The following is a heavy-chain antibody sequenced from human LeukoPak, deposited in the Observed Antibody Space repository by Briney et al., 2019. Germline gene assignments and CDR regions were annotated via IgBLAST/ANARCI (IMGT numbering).Heavy chain of an antibody. V-gene: IGHV3-21*01. D-gene: IGHD3-3*01. CDR1: GFTFSSYS. Sequence: PGGSLRLSCAASGFTFSSYSMNWVRLAPGKGLEWVSSISSSSSYIYYADSVKGRFTISRDNAKNSLYLQMNSLRAEDTAVYYCARGGFYDFWSGFDYWGQGTLVTVSS. CDR3: ARGGFYDFWSGFDY. J-gene: IGHJ4*02. CDR2: ISSSSSYI.